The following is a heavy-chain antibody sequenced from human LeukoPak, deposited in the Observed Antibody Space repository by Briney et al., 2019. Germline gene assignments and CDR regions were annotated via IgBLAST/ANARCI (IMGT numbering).Heavy chain of an antibody. CDR2: ISSSSTYI. CDR1: GFIFSSYT. J-gene: IGHJ4*02. V-gene: IGHV3-21*01. CDR3: ARSNGDYVGFDY. Sequence: GGSLRLSCAAPGFIFSSYTVNWVRQAPGQGLAWVSYISSSSTYIYYADSVKGRFTISRDNAKNSLYLQMNSLRAEDTAVYYCARSNGDYVGFDYWGQGTLVTVSS. D-gene: IGHD4-17*01.